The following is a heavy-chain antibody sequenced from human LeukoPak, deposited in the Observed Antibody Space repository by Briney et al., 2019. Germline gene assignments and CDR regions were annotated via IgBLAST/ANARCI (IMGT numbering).Heavy chain of an antibody. CDR1: GGSISSYY. Sequence: PSETLSLTCTVSGGSISSYYWSWIRQPAGKGLEWIGRIYTSGSTNYSPSLKSRGTMSVDTSKNQFSLKLSSVTAADTAVYYWARDESGRWSSGLGHYFDDWGQGTLVTVSS. CDR2: IYTSGST. V-gene: IGHV4-4*07. CDR3: ARDESGRWSSGLGHYFDD. D-gene: IGHD6-19*01. J-gene: IGHJ4*02.